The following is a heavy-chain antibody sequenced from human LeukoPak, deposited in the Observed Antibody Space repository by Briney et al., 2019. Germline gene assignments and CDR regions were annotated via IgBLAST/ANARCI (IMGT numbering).Heavy chain of an antibody. CDR3: ARDGIAARRGDDY. J-gene: IGHJ4*02. D-gene: IGHD6-6*01. V-gene: IGHV4-39*02. CDR2: IYYSGST. Sequence: SETLSLTCTVSGGSISSSSYYWGWIRQPPGKGLEWIGSIYYSGSTYYNPSLKTRVTISVDTSKNQFSLKLSSVTAADTAVYYCARDGIAARRGDDYWGQGTLVTVSS. CDR1: GGSISSSSYY.